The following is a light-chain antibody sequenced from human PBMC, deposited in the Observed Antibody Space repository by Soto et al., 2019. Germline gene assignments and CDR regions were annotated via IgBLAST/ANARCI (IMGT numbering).Light chain of an antibody. Sequence: QAVVTQEPSLTVSPGGTVTLTCASSTGTVTNGYYANWFQQKPGQPPRPLIYSTTNIHPWTPARFSGSLLGGKAALTLSAVQPEDEADYYCLLFDGSGGVFGGGTKLTVL. CDR3: LLFDGSGGV. CDR1: TGTVTNGYY. V-gene: IGLV7-43*01. J-gene: IGLJ3*02. CDR2: STT.